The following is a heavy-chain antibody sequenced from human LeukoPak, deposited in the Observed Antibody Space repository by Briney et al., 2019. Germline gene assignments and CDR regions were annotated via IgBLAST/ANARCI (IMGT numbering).Heavy chain of an antibody. J-gene: IGHJ4*02. CDR2: ISSSSSYI. CDR1: GFTFSSYS. V-gene: IGHV3-21*01. D-gene: IGHD5-12*01. CDR3: ARDRYSGYDPFDY. Sequence: KSGGSLRLSCAASGFTFSSYSMNWVRQAPGKGLEWVSSISSSSSYIYYADSVKGRFTISSDNAKNSLYLQMHSLRAEDTAVYYCARDRYSGYDPFDYWGQGTLVTVSS.